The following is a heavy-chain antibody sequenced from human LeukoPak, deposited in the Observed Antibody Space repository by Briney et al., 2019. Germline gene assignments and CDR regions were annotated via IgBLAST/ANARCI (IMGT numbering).Heavy chain of an antibody. D-gene: IGHD3-22*01. V-gene: IGHV3-30*03. CDR1: GFTFSSYW. CDR3: ARGGYYDSSGYYYPYYFDY. J-gene: IGHJ4*02. CDR2: ISYDGSNK. Sequence: GGSLRLSCAASGFTFSSYWMHWVRQAPGRGLEWVTIISYDGSNKYYADSVKGRFTISRDNSKNTLYLQMNSLRAEDTAVYYCARGGYYDSSGYYYPYYFDYWGQGTLVTVSS.